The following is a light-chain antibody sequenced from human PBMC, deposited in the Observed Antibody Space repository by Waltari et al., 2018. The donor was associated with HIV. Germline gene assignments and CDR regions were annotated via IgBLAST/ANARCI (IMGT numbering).Light chain of an antibody. CDR2: EVS. V-gene: IGLV2-8*01. J-gene: IGLJ3*02. Sequence: QSALTQPPSASGSPGQSVTISCTGTSSAVGGYNYVSWYQHHPGKAPKLMIYEVSKRPSGVPDRFSGSKSGNMASLIVSGLQAEDEADYYCSSYVGSNKWVFGGGTKLTVL. CDR1: SSAVGGYNY. CDR3: SSYVGSNKWV.